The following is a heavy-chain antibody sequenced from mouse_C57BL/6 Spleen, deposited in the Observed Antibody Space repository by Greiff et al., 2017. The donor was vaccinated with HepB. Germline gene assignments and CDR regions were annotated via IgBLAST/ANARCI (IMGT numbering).Heavy chain of an antibody. CDR2: INPSTGGT. V-gene: IGHV1-42*01. Sequence: EVKLLESGPELVKPGASVKISCKASGYSFTGYYMNWVKQSPEKSLEWIGEINPSTGGTTYNQKFKAKATLTVDKSSSTAYMQLKSLTSEDSAVYYCARWGLLDYFDYWGQGTTLTVSS. CDR3: ARWGLLDYFDY. J-gene: IGHJ2*01. CDR1: GYSFTGYY. D-gene: IGHD2-3*01.